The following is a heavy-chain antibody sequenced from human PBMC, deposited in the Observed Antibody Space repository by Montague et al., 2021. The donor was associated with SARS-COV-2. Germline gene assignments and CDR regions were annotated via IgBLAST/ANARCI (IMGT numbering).Heavy chain of an antibody. CDR3: ARGSGWMGNAFDI. Sequence: SETLSLTCTVSGGSISSYYWSWIRRPPGKGLEWIGYIYYSGGTXXXPSXKGRVTISVDTSKNQFSLKLSSVTAADTAVYYCARGSGWMGNAFDIWGQGTMVTVSP. CDR2: IYYSGGT. CDR1: GGSISSYY. D-gene: IGHD6-19*01. V-gene: IGHV4-59*01. J-gene: IGHJ3*02.